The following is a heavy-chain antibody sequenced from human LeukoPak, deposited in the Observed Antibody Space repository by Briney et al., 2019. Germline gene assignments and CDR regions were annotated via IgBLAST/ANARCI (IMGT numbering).Heavy chain of an antibody. J-gene: IGHJ5*02. Sequence: SETLSLTCTVSGGSISSYYWSWLRQPPGKGLEWLGYIYYSGSTNYNPSLKSRVTISVDTSKTHFSLKLSSVTAADTAVYSCARAGSYYDSSGYFTFDPWGQGTLVTVSS. CDR3: ARAGSYYDSSGYFTFDP. D-gene: IGHD3-22*01. CDR1: GGSISSYY. V-gene: IGHV4-59*01. CDR2: IYYSGST.